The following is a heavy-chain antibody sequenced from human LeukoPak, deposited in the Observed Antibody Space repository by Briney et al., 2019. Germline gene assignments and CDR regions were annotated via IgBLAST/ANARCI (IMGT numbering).Heavy chain of an antibody. D-gene: IGHD3-16*01. J-gene: IGHJ5*02. CDR1: GFSFTSYG. CDR3: ARGWGSLES. Sequence: PGGSLRLSCAASGFSFTSYGMHWVRQAPGKGLEWVAVMLYDGSNKYYAASVKGRFTISRDNSKNTLYLQMDSLRAEDTALYYCARGWGSLESWGQGTLVTVSS. V-gene: IGHV3-30*03. CDR2: MLYDGSNK.